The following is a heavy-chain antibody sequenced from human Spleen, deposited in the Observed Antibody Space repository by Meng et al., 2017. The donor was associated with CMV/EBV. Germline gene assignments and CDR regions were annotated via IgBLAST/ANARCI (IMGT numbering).Heavy chain of an antibody. CDR1: GYSISSGYY. CDR2: IYHSGST. Sequence: SETLSLTCTVSGYSISSGYYWGWIRQPPGKGLEWIGSIYHSGSTYYNPSLKSRVTISVDTSKNQFSLKLSSVTAADTAVYYCARVLQYYYYGMDVWGQGTTVTVSS. V-gene: IGHV4-38-2*02. CDR3: ARVLQYYYYGMDV. J-gene: IGHJ6*02.